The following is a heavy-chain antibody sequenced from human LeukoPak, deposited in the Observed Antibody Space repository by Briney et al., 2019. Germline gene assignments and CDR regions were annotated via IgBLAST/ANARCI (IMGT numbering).Heavy chain of an antibody. V-gene: IGHV3-30*18. D-gene: IGHD3-22*01. CDR3: AKGAPVQYYDGSGTIDY. CDR2: ISYEGSNK. J-gene: IGHJ4*02. Sequence: GGSLRLSCAASGFTFDNYGIHWVRQAPGKGLEWVAVISYEGSNKYYADSVKGRFTFSRDNSKNTLYLQMNSLRAEDTAVYYCAKGAPVQYYDGSGTIDYWGQGTLVTVSS. CDR1: GFTFDNYG.